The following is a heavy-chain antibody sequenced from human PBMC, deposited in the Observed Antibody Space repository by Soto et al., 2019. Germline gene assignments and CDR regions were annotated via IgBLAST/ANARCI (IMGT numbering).Heavy chain of an antibody. D-gene: IGHD1-20*01. Sequence: SGPTLVNPTKTLTLPCPVSGFSLSNARMGVSWIRQPPGKALEWLAHIYSNDEKYYSTTLKSRLTISKDTSKSQVVLTMTNMDPVDTATYYCARSLGITGTFYYYGMDVWGQGTTVTVSS. CDR3: ARSLGITGTFYYYGMDV. J-gene: IGHJ6*02. V-gene: IGHV2-26*01. CDR2: IYSNDEK. CDR1: GFSLSNARMG.